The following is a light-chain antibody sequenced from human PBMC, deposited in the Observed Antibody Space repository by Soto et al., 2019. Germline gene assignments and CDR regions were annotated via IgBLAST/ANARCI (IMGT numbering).Light chain of an antibody. V-gene: IGKV3-20*01. CDR3: QQYGSSPFA. CDR1: QSVSSSY. J-gene: IGKJ3*01. Sequence: EIVLTQSPGTLSLSPGERATLSCRASQSVSSSYLAWYQQKPGQAPRLLIYGASSRATGIPDRFSGSGSGTDFTLTISRLEPADFAVYYCQQYGSSPFAFGPGTKVVIK. CDR2: GAS.